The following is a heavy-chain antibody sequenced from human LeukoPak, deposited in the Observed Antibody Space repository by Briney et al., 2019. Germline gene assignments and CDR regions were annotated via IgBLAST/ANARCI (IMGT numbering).Heavy chain of an antibody. CDR2: ISGSGGST. CDR1: GFTFSSYA. CDR3: ARGFRSYYDSSGYYSEFDY. D-gene: IGHD3-22*01. V-gene: IGHV3-23*01. Sequence: GGSLRLSCAASGFTFSSYAMSWVRQAPGKGLEWVSAISGSGGSTYYADSVKGRFTISRDNSKNTLYLQMNNLRAEDTAVYYCARGFRSYYDSSGYYSEFDYWGQGTLVTVSS. J-gene: IGHJ4*02.